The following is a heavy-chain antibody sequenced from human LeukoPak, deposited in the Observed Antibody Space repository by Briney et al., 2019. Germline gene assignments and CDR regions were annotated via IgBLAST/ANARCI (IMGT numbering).Heavy chain of an antibody. J-gene: IGHJ4*02. CDR3: TTVAAWSGYSPSFDY. D-gene: IGHD3-3*01. CDR2: IKSKTDGGTT. CDR1: GFTFSNAW. Sequence: PGGSLRLSCAATGFTFSNAWMNWVRQAPGKGLEWVGRIKSKTDGGTTDYAAPVKGRFTISRDDSKNTLYLQMNSLKTEDTAVYYCTTVAAWSGYSPSFDYWGQGTLVTVSS. V-gene: IGHV3-15*07.